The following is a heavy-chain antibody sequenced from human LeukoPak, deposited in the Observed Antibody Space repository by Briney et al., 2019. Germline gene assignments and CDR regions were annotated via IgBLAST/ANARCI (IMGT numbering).Heavy chain of an antibody. CDR3: ARDGIQLWSLFDP. V-gene: IGHV3-21*01. J-gene: IGHJ5*02. CDR2: ISSSSSYI. CDR1: GFTFSSYS. Sequence: PGGSLRLSCAASGFTFSSYSMNWVRQAPGKGLEWVSSISSSSSYIYYADSVKGRFTITRDNAKNSLYLQMNSLRAEDTAVHYCARDGIQLWSLFDPWGQGTLVTVSS. D-gene: IGHD5-18*01.